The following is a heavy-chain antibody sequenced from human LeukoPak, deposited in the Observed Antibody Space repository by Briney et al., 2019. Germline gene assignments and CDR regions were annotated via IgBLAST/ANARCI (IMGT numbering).Heavy chain of an antibody. D-gene: IGHD2-2*01. CDR2: MNPNSGDT. V-gene: IGHV1-8*01. CDR3: AKDRDPATPGD. Sequence: ASVKVSCKASGYTFTNYDINWVRQAAGQGLEWMGRMNPNSGDTGYAQKFRGRLTMTRDRSTNTAYMDLSGLTSEDTAVYYCAKDRDPATPGDWGQGTPVTVSS. CDR1: GYTFTNYD. J-gene: IGHJ4*02.